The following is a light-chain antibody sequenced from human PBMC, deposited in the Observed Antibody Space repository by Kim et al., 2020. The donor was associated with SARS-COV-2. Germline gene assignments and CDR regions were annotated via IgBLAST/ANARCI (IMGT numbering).Light chain of an antibody. CDR1: QNIAYY. CDR2: DAS. V-gene: IGKV1-33*01. Sequence: DIQMTQSPSSLSASVGDRVTITCQASQNIAYYLNWYQQRPGKAPKLLIYDASSLETGVPTRFSGSGYGTYFTFTISSLEPEDFATYFCKQYSDVIIFGQGTRLEIK. J-gene: IGKJ5*01. CDR3: KQYSDVII.